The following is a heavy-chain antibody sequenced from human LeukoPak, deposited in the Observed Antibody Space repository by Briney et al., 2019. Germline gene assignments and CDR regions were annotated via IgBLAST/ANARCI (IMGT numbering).Heavy chain of an antibody. J-gene: IGHJ6*02. D-gene: IGHD3-3*01. Sequence: PGGSLRLSCAASGFTFSDNYMSWIRQAPGKGLEWVSYISSSGSTKYYADSVKGRFTISRDNAKNSVYLQMNSLRAEDTAVYYCARDRHTIFGVVIHYYGMDVWGQGTTVTVSS. V-gene: IGHV3-11*01. CDR2: ISSSGSTK. CDR1: GFTFSDNY. CDR3: ARDRHTIFGVVIHYYGMDV.